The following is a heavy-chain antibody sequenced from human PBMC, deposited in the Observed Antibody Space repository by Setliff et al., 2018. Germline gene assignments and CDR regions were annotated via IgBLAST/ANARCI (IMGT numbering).Heavy chain of an antibody. Sequence: GGSLRLSCAASGFTFSGSAMHWVRQSPGKGLEWVAVIWYDGSQKYHADSVKGRFTVSRDNSKNTLYLQMNSLRAEDTAVYYCAKGGTHESDYWGQGTLVTVSS. CDR1: GFTFSGSA. D-gene: IGHD3-16*01. J-gene: IGHJ4*02. CDR2: IWYDGSQK. CDR3: AKGGTHESDY. V-gene: IGHV3-33*03.